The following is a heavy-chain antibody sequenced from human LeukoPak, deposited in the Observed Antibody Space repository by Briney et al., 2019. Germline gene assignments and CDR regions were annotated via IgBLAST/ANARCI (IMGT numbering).Heavy chain of an antibody. V-gene: IGHV3-48*03. Sequence: GGSLRLSCTASGFTFGDYAMSWVRQAPGKGLEWVSYISSSGSTIYYADSVKGRFTISRDNAKNSLCLQMNSLRAEDTAVYYCARDASVRGVDYWGQGTLATVSS. CDR2: ISSSGSTI. CDR3: ARDASVRGVDY. D-gene: IGHD3-10*02. J-gene: IGHJ4*02. CDR1: GFTFGDYA.